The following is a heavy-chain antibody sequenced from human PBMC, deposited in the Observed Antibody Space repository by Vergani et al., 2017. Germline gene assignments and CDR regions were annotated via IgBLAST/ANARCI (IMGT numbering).Heavy chain of an antibody. CDR1: GFTFSSYS. V-gene: IGHV3-30*03. CDR2: ISYDGSNK. J-gene: IGHJ4*02. CDR3: ARQSRDVFCTNGVCPLGD. D-gene: IGHD2-8*01. Sequence: VQLVESGGGLVKPGGSLRLSCAASGFTFSSYSMNWVRQAPGKGLEWVAVISYDGSNKYYADSVKGRFTISRDNSKNTLYLQMNSLRAEDTAVYYCARQSRDVFCTNGVCPLGDWGQGALVTVCS.